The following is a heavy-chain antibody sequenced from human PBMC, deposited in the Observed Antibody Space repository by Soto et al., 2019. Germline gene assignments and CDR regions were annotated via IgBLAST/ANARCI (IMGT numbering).Heavy chain of an antibody. J-gene: IGHJ4*02. D-gene: IGHD3-16*01. CDR1: GFTFSSYD. CDR3: VRDTSFDY. CDR2: ISSNGGIT. Sequence: EVQLVASGGGLVQPGGSLRLSCAASGFTFSSYDMHWVRQAPGKGLEYISAISSNGGITYYANSVKGRFTISRDNSKNVMFLQMGSLRAEDMAVYYCVRDTSFDYWGQGTLVTVSS. V-gene: IGHV3-64*01.